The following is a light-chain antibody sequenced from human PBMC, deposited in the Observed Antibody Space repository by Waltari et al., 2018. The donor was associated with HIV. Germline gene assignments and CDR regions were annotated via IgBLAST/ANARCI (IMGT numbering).Light chain of an antibody. Sequence: SVMTQSPDLPAVSLGERGTMNCTSSQSVLYSFNNTNYLAWYQQKPGQPPTLLIYWASTRESGVPNRFRRSGSATAFSLTSSSLQANAVAVYYCQNKSITPVTFGQGTKLEI. CDR2: WAS. J-gene: IGKJ2*01. CDR3: QNKSITPVT. V-gene: IGKV4-1*01. CDR1: QSVLYSFNNTNY.